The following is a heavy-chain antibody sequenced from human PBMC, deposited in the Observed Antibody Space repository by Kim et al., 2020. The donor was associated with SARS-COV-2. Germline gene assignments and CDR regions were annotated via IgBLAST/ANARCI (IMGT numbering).Heavy chain of an antibody. CDR2: INHSGST. J-gene: IGHJ4*02. Sequence: SETLSLTCAVYGGSFSGYYWSWIRQPPGKGLEWIGEINHSGSTNYNPSLKSRVTISVDTSKNQFSLKLSSVTAADTAVYYCARGPDYYGSGRYVDYSGQG. D-gene: IGHD3-10*01. V-gene: IGHV4-34*01. CDR3: ARGPDYYGSGRYVDY. CDR1: GGSFSGYY.